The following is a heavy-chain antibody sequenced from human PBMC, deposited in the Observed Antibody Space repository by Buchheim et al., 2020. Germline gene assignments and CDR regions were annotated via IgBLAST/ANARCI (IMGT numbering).Heavy chain of an antibody. CDR3: ARGDCTYGICYRYRWFDT. V-gene: IGHV4-34*01. CDR1: GGSFSGYY. D-gene: IGHD2-8*01. CDR2: INHSGST. Sequence: QVQLQQWGAGLLKPSETLSLTCAVYGGSFSGYYWSWIRQPPGKGLEWIGEINHSGSTNYNPSFKSRVTISVDKSKNQSSLTLNSVTAADTAVYYCARGDCTYGICYRYRWFDTWGQGTL. J-gene: IGHJ5*02.